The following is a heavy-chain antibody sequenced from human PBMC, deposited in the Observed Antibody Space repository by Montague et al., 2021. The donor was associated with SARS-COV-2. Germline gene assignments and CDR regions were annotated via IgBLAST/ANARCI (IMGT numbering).Heavy chain of an antibody. V-gene: IGHV4-34*01. J-gene: IGHJ4*02. CDR1: GGSFSNHY. Sequence: SETLSLTCAVYGGSFSNHYWSWIRQSPGKGLEWIGESSESGSTNYNPSLKSRVTISVDTSKNQFSLKLSSVTAADTAVYYCARRGYSGYDYHLLVDYWGQGTLVTVSS. D-gene: IGHD5-12*01. CDR2: SSESGST. CDR3: ARRGYSGYDYHLLVDY.